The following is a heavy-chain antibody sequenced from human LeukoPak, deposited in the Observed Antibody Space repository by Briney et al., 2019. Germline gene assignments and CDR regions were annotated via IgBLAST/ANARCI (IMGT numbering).Heavy chain of an antibody. D-gene: IGHD3-10*01. CDR3: ARSLKTLLWFGELSIDYYYYGMDV. V-gene: IGHV3-20*04. Sequence: GGSLRLSCAASGFTFDDYGMSWVRQAPGKGLEWVSGINWKGGSTGYADSVKGRFTISRDNAKNSLYLQMNSLRAEDTALYYCARSLKTLLWFGELSIDYYYYGMDVWGQGTTVTVSS. CDR2: INWKGGST. J-gene: IGHJ6*02. CDR1: GFTFDDYG.